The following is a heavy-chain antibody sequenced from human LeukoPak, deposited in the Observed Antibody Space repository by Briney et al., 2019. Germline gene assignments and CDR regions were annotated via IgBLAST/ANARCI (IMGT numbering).Heavy chain of an antibody. CDR2: IIPIFGTA. CDR1: GYIFASYG. V-gene: IGHV1-69*05. J-gene: IGHJ5*02. Sequence: GASVKVSCKASGYIFASYGISWVRQAPGQGLEWMGGIIPIFGTANYAQKFQGRVTITTDESTSTAYMELSSLRSEDTAVYYCAGDYDILTGPRGWFDPWGQGTLVTVSS. CDR3: AGDYDILTGPRGWFDP. D-gene: IGHD3-9*01.